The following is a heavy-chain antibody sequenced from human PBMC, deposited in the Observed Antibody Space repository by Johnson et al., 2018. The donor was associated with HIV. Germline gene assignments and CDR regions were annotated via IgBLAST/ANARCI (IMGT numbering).Heavy chain of an antibody. Sequence: VQLVESGGGLIQPGGSLRLSCAVSGFTVSSNYMCWVRQAPGKGLEWVSVIYSGGTTNYADSVKGRFTISRDNSKNTLYLQMNSLRADDTAVYYCARDPSRSPGAFDIWGQGTMVTVSS. V-gene: IGHV3-53*01. J-gene: IGHJ3*02. CDR1: GFTVSSNY. CDR2: IYSGGTT. CDR3: ARDPSRSPGAFDI.